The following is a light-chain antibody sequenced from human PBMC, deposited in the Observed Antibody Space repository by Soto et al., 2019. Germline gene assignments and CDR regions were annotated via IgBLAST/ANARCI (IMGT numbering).Light chain of an antibody. CDR1: SSDVGAYDY. V-gene: IGLV2-14*03. CDR3: SSYTSSSSHEV. CDR2: EVH. Sequence: QSALTQPASVSGTPGQTISISCTGNSSDVGAYDYVSWYQQHPGKAPQLMIYEVHSQPSGVSNLSSCSKSANTASLTIAGLQAEDEADYYCSSYTSSSSHEVFGTGTKVTVL. J-gene: IGLJ1*01.